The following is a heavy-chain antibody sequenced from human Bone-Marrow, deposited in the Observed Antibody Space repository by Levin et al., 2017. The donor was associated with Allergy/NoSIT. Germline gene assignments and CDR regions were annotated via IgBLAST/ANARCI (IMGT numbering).Heavy chain of an antibody. CDR2: VYYTGNT. D-gene: IGHD2-21*01. CDR1: GGSISFYS. J-gene: IGHJ4*02. V-gene: IGHV4-59*01. CDR3: ARDRGENYDYYFDH. Sequence: SETLSLTCSVSGGSISFYSWNWIRQSPGKGLEWIGYVYYTGNTNYNPSLKSRVTISVDTSKNQFSLRLSSVTAADTAVYYCARDRGENYDYYFDHWGQGALVTVSS.